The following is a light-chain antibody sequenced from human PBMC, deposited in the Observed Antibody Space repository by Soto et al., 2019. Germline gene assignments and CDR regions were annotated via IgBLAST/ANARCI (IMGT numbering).Light chain of an antibody. V-gene: IGLV2-23*02. CDR2: EVS. CDR3: CSYGGSRAV. CDR1: SSDVGSHNL. Sequence: QSALTQPASVSGSPGQSITISCTGTSSDVGSHNLVSWYQQHPGQAPKLMIYEVSKRPLGVSTRFSASKSGNTASLTISGLQGEDEAYYYCCSYGGSRAVFGGGTQLTVL. J-gene: IGLJ7*01.